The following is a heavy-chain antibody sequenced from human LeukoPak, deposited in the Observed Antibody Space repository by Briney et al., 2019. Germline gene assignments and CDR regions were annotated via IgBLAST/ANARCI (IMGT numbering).Heavy chain of an antibody. CDR2: INHSGGT. J-gene: IGHJ4*02. CDR3: ARGRYSQYFDY. Sequence: PSETLSLTCAVYGGSFSGYYWSWIRQPPGKGLEWIGEINHSGGTYYNPSLKSRVTLSVDTSKNQFSLKMNSVTAADTAVYYCARGRYSQYFDYWVQGTLVTVSS. V-gene: IGHV4-34*01. D-gene: IGHD5-18*01. CDR1: GGSFSGYY.